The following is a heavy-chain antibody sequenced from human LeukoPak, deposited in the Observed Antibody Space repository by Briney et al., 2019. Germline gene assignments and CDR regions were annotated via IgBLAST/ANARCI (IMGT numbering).Heavy chain of an antibody. CDR3: ARDGAVAGGYYYYGMDV. J-gene: IGHJ6*02. D-gene: IGHD6-19*01. Sequence: SQTLSLTCAISGDSVSSDSAAWNWIRQSPSRGLEWLERTYYRSKWFNDYAISVKSRITITPDTSKNQFSLKLSSVTAADTAVYYCARDGAVAGGYYYYGMDVWGQGTTVTVSS. CDR1: GDSVSSDSAA. V-gene: IGHV6-1*01. CDR2: TYYRSKWFN.